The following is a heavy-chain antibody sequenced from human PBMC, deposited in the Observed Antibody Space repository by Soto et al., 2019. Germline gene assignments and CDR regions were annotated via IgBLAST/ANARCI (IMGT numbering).Heavy chain of an antibody. CDR1: GFSLSTSGVG. CDR2: IYWNDDK. J-gene: IGHJ4*02. Sequence: QITLKESGPTLVKPTQTLTLTCTFSGFSLSTSGVGVGWIRQPPGKALEWLALIYWNDDKRYSPSLKSRLTNTQDTPKNPVVPTMTNMDPVDTATYYCAHTHYEEPLDYWGQGTLVTVSS. CDR3: AHTHYEEPLDY. V-gene: IGHV2-5*01. D-gene: IGHD3-22*01.